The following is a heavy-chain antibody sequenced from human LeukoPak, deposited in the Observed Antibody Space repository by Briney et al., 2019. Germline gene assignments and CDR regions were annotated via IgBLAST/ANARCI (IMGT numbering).Heavy chain of an antibody. V-gene: IGHV3-66*01. D-gene: IGHD2-2*03. Sequence: PGGSLRLSCAASGFTVSSNYMSWVRQAPGKGLEWVSVIYSGGSTYYADSVKGRFTISRDNSKNTLYLQMNSLRAEDTAVYYCARDPSVGSHWFDPWGQGTLVTVSS. CDR2: IYSGGST. CDR3: ARDPSVGSHWFDP. J-gene: IGHJ5*02. CDR1: GFTVSSNY.